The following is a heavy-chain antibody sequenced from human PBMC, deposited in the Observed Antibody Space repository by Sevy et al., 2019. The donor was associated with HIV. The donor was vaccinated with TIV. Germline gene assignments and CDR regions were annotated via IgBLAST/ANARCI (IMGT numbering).Heavy chain of an antibody. D-gene: IGHD3-16*02. Sequence: ASVKVSCKVSGSTLTKLSMHWVRQVPGKGLEWMVSFDPEDGETIYARKFQGRVTMTEDTSTDTAYMVLSSLRSEDTAVYFCAREGYYDYIWGSYRYFNDYWGQGTLVTVSS. CDR2: FDPEDGET. CDR3: AREGYYDYIWGSYRYFNDY. J-gene: IGHJ4*02. V-gene: IGHV1-24*01. CDR1: GSTLTKLS.